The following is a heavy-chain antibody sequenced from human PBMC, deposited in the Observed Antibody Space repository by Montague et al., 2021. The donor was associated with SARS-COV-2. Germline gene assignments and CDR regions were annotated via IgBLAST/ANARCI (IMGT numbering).Heavy chain of an antibody. V-gene: IGHV3-66*02. CDR3: ARDQRRYGSGSYYGPHYYYYGMDV. J-gene: IGHJ6*02. D-gene: IGHD3-10*01. CDR2: IYSGGST. CDR1: GFTVSRNY. Sequence: SLRLSCAASGFTVSRNYMSWVRQAPGKGLERVSVIYSGGSTYYAYSVKXLFTISRDNSKNTLYLQMNSLRAEDTAVYYCARDQRRYGSGSYYGPHYYYYGMDVWGQGTTVTVSS.